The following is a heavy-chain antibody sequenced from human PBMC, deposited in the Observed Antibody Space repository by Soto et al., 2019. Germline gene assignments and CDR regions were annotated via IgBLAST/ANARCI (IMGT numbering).Heavy chain of an antibody. D-gene: IGHD6-19*01. CDR1: GFSLSTSGVA. Sequence: SGPTLVNPTQTLTLTCTFSGFSLSTSGVAVGWIRQPPGKALEWLALIYWNDEKLYRPSLKSRLTITKDTSKNQVVLTVTNMDPVDTATYYCALTFGSGWYKAYFAYWGQGSLVPVSS. J-gene: IGHJ4*02. CDR3: ALTFGSGWYKAYFAY. CDR2: IYWNDEK. V-gene: IGHV2-5*01.